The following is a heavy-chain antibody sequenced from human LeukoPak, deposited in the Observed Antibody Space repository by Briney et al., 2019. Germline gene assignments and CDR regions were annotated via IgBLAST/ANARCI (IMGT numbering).Heavy chain of an antibody. Sequence: GGSLRLSCAASGFTVSSNYMSWVRQAPGKGLEWVSVIYSGGGTYYADSVKGRFTISRDNSKNTLYLQMNSLRAEDTAVYHCARGRMVRGGGYFDYWGQGTLVTVSS. J-gene: IGHJ4*02. CDR2: IYSGGGT. CDR1: GFTVSSNY. V-gene: IGHV3-66*01. D-gene: IGHD3-10*01. CDR3: ARGRMVRGGGYFDY.